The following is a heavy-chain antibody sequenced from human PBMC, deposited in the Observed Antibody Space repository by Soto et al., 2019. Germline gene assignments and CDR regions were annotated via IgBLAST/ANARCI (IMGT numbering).Heavy chain of an antibody. CDR3: ARVIVGATNWWFDT. CDR2: MNPNSGNT. D-gene: IGHD1-26*01. CDR1: GYTFIRCD. V-gene: IGHV1-8*01. J-gene: IGHJ5*02. Sequence: ASVKVSCKASGYTFIRCDINWVRQATGQGLEWMGWMNPNSGNTGYAQKFQGRVTMTRNTSISTAYMELSSLRSEDTAVYYCARVIVGATNWWFDTWGQGTLVTVSS.